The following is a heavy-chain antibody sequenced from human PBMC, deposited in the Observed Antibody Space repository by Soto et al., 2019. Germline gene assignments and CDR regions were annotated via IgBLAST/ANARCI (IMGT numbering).Heavy chain of an antibody. J-gene: IGHJ4*02. CDR1: GGSFSGYY. CDR3: ARADGDYGVIDY. D-gene: IGHD4-17*01. V-gene: IGHV4-34*01. Sequence: QVQLQQWGAGLLKPSETLSLTCAVYGGSFSGYYWSWIRQPPGKGLEWIGEINHSGSTNYNPSLKSRVTISVDTSNNLFSLKLSSVTAADTAVYYCARADGDYGVIDYWGPGTLVTVSS. CDR2: INHSGST.